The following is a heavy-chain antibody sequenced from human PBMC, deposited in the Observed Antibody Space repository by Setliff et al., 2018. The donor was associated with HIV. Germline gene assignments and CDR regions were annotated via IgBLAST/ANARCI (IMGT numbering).Heavy chain of an antibody. J-gene: IGHJ5*02. D-gene: IGHD3-22*01. Sequence: SETLSLTCTVSGGSASNSRYYWAWIRQPPGKGLEYIGSIYYNEKTYYSPSLKGRVTISVDTSKNQFSLNLTSVTAADTAVYSCASRVYYYDSNKVLREEGFDPWGQGTLVTVSS. CDR3: ASRVYYYDSNKVLREEGFDP. CDR2: IYYNEKT. CDR1: GGSASNSRYY. V-gene: IGHV4-39*01.